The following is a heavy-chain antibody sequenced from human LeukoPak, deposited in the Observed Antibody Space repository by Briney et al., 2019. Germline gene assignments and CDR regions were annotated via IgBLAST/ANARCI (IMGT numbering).Heavy chain of an antibody. CDR3: AGHPHCSSTSCYMGGVDY. Sequence: SETLSLTCTVSGGSISSSSYYWGWIRQPPGKGLEWIGSIYYSGSTYYNPSLKSRVTISVDTSKNQFSLKLSSVTAADTAVYYCAGHPHCSSTSCYMGGVDYWGQGTLVTVSS. V-gene: IGHV4-39*01. J-gene: IGHJ4*02. CDR2: IYYSGST. CDR1: GGSISSSSYY. D-gene: IGHD2-2*02.